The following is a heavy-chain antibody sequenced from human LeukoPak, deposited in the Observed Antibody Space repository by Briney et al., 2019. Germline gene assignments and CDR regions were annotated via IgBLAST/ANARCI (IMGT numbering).Heavy chain of an antibody. CDR3: ARESRPFNFGYYFDL. CDR2: INSDGSST. Sequence: GGSLRLPCVASGFTFSNYAIHWVRQAPGKGLECVSAINSDGSSTNYADSVKGRFIISRDNSKNTLYLQMGSLRAEDMAIYYCARESRPFNFGYYFDLWGQGSLVTVSS. V-gene: IGHV3-64*02. J-gene: IGHJ4*02. CDR1: GFTFSNYA. D-gene: IGHD3-10*01.